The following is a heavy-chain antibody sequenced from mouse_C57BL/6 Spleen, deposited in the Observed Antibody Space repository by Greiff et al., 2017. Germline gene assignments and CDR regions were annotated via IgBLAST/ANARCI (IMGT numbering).Heavy chain of an antibody. V-gene: IGHV1-42*01. D-gene: IGHD2-4*01. Sequence: VQLQQSGPELVKPGASVKISCKASGYSFTGYYMNWVKQSPEKSLEWIGEINPSTGGTTYNQKFKAKATLTVDKSSSTAYMQLKSLTSEDSAVYYCARGGYYDYDENWGQGTLVTVSA. J-gene: IGHJ3*01. CDR3: ARGGYYDYDEN. CDR2: INPSTGGT. CDR1: GYSFTGYY.